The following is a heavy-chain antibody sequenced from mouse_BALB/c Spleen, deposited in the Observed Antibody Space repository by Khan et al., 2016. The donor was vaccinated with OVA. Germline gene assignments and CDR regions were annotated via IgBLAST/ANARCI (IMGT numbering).Heavy chain of an antibody. Sequence: VQLQQSGADLVRPGALVKLSCKASGFNIKDSYMHWVKQRPEQGLEWIGWIDPENGKTIYDPKFQDKASITADTSSNTAYMQLISLTSEDTAVYYCASSGYVAWFSYWGQGTLVTVSA. CDR2: IDPENGKT. CDR1: GFNIKDSY. CDR3: ASSGYVAWFSY. V-gene: IGHV14-1*02. J-gene: IGHJ3*01.